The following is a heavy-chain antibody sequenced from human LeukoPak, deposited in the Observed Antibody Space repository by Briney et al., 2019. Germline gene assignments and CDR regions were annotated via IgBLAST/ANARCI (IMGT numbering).Heavy chain of an antibody. CDR2: VHYDGSDK. D-gene: IGHD5-18*01. CDR1: GFTFSNYG. Sequence: GGSLRLSCAASGFTFSNYGMHWVRQAPGKGLEWVAFVHYDGSDKYYADSVKGRFTISRDNSKNTLHLQMNSLSPEDMAVYYCTKSYIYGFDYWGQGTLVTVSS. CDR3: TKSYIYGFDY. V-gene: IGHV3-30*02. J-gene: IGHJ4*02.